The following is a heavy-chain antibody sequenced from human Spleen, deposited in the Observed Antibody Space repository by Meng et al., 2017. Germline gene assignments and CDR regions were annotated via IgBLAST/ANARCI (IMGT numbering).Heavy chain of an antibody. V-gene: IGHV4-34*01. J-gene: IGHJ4*02. CDR2: INHSGST. D-gene: IGHD4-11*01. CDR3: ARGPTTMAHDFDY. CDR1: GGSFSGYY. Sequence: QQRLQQLGARLLKPSRTRSLPGAVYGGSFSGYYWSWIRQPPGKGLEWIGEINHSGSTNYNPSLESRATISVDTSQNNLSLKLSSVTAADSAVYYCARGPTTMAHDFDYWGQGTLVTVSS.